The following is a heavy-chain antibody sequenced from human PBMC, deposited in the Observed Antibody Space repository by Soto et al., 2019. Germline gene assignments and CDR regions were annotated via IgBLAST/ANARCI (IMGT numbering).Heavy chain of an antibody. D-gene: IGHD2-2*01. CDR3: ARRPQATRGTGYYHNGRKR. V-gene: IGHV4-59*01. CDR2: IYYSGST. J-gene: IGHJ6*02. Sequence: SETLSLTCTVSGGSISRYYWSWIRQPPGKGLEWIGYIYYSGSTNYNPSLKSRVTISVATSKNQFSLNLSSVTAAATAVYSCARRPQATRGTGYYHNGRKRWDQGTTGTF. CDR1: GGSISRYY.